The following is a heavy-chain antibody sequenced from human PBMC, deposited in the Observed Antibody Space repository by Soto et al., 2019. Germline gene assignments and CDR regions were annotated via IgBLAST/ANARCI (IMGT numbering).Heavy chain of an antibody. CDR1: GFAFGSYA. D-gene: IGHD1-26*01. Sequence: PXGSLRLSCSASGFAFGSYALYWVRQAPGKGLEYVSAISSLGGSSYYADPVKGRFIVSRDNSENILYLQMKTLTTEDTAVYYCVKGGNIYGLTYYNFDYWGRGTLVTVSS. V-gene: IGHV3-64D*06. CDR3: VKGGNIYGLTYYNFDY. J-gene: IGHJ4*02. CDR2: ISSLGGSS.